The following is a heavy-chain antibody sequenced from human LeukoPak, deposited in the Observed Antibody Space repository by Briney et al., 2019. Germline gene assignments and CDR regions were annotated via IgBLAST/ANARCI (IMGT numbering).Heavy chain of an antibody. CDR1: GFTFSSYS. Sequence: GGSLRLSCAASGFTFSSYSMNWVRQAPGKGLEWVSYISSSSSTISYADSVTGRFTISSDNAKNSLYLQMNSLRAEDTAVYYCARASLEWLFTSFDYWGQGTLVTVSS. CDR3: ARASLEWLFTSFDY. V-gene: IGHV3-48*01. J-gene: IGHJ4*02. CDR2: ISSSSSTI. D-gene: IGHD3-3*01.